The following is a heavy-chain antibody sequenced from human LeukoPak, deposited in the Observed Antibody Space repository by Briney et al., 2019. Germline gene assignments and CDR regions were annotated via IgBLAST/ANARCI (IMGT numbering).Heavy chain of an antibody. J-gene: IGHJ5*02. CDR2: ISWNRGSI. CDR1: GFTFGDYA. V-gene: IGHV3-9*01. Sequence: PGGSLRLSCAASGFTFGDYAMHWVRHARGKGLEGGSGISWNRGSIDYTDSGKGRFTISLDNAKNSLYLQMNSLTAEHTTLYYCAQGPNYSIDSWFDPCRQGPLVTVSS. D-gene: IGHD4-11*01. CDR3: AQGPNYSIDSWFDP.